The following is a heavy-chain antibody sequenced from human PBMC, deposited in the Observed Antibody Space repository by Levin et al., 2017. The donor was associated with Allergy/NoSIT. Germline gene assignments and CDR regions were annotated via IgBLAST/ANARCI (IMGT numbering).Heavy chain of an antibody. V-gene: IGHV5-51*01. Sequence: MSGGSLRLSCKGSGYTFTDYWIGWVRQMPGKGLDYMGIIYPGDSDTRYSPSFEGQVIFSADRSTNTAFLQWSSLKASDTAMYFCARLGEGWGRDGLDVWGQGTTVTVSS. CDR1: GYTFTDYW. D-gene: IGHD3-16*01. CDR3: ARLGEGWGRDGLDV. CDR2: IYPGDSDT. J-gene: IGHJ6*02.